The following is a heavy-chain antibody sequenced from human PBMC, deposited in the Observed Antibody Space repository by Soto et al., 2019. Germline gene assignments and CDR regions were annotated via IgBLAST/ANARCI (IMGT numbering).Heavy chain of an antibody. CDR2: ISWDGGST. D-gene: IGHD3-22*01. V-gene: IGHV3-43*01. Sequence: GGSLRLSCAASGFTFDDYTMHWVRQAPGKGLEWVSLISWDGGSTYYADSVKGRFTISRDNSKNSLYLQMNSLRTEDTALYYCAKDIDAAYYYDSSGSYRMDVWGQGTTVTVSS. CDR1: GFTFDDYT. CDR3: AKDIDAAYYYDSSGSYRMDV. J-gene: IGHJ6*02.